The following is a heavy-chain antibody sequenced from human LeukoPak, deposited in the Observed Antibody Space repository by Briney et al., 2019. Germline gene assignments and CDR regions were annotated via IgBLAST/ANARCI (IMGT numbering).Heavy chain of an antibody. J-gene: IGHJ4*02. CDR2: INHSGST. D-gene: IGHD2-15*01. V-gene: IGHV4-34*01. Sequence: SETLSLTWAVYGXSFSGYYWSWIRQPPGKGLEWIGEINHSGSTNYNPSLKSRVTISVDTSKNQFSLKLSSVTAADTAVYYCAKRPGIGRYDYWGQGTLVTVSS. CDR3: AKRPGIGRYDY. CDR1: GXSFSGYY.